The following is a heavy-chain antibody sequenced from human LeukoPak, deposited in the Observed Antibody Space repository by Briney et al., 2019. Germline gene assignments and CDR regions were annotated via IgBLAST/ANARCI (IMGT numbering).Heavy chain of an antibody. D-gene: IGHD3-3*01. CDR2: INHSGST. V-gene: IGHV4-39*07. Sequence: SETLSLTCTVSGGSISSSSYYWSWIRQPPGKGLEWIGEINHSGSTNYNPSLKSRVTISVDTSKNQFSLKLSSVTAADTAVYYCARGVALRFLEWLLPQPPNDAFDIWGQGTMVTVSS. CDR1: GGSISSSSYY. CDR3: ARGVALRFLEWLLPQPPNDAFDI. J-gene: IGHJ3*02.